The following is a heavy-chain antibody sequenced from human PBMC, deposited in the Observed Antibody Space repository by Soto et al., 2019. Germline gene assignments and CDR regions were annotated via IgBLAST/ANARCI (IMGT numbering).Heavy chain of an antibody. CDR1: GFTFSSYS. CDR2: ISSSSSYI. CDR3: ARGLEVLRFLEWFPLDI. D-gene: IGHD3-3*01. V-gene: IGHV3-21*01. J-gene: IGHJ3*02. Sequence: EVQLVESGGGLVKPGGSLRLSCAASGFTFSSYSMNWVRKAPGKGLEWVSSISSSSSYIYYADSVKGRFTISRDNAKNSLYLQMNSLRAEDTAVYYCARGLEVLRFLEWFPLDIWGQGTMVTVSS.